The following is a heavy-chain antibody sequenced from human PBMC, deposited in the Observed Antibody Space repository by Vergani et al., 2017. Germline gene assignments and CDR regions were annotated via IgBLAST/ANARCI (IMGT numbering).Heavy chain of an antibody. CDR3: ARDQRRYYDSSSSYYYYMDV. D-gene: IGHD3-22*01. J-gene: IGHJ6*03. V-gene: IGHV4-39*07. CDR1: GGSISSSSYY. CDR2: IYYSGST. Sequence: QLQLQESGPGLVKPSETLSLTCTVSGGSISSSSYYWGWIRQPPGKGLEWIGSIYYSGSTYYNPSLKSRVTISVDTSKNQFSLKLSSVTAADTAVYYCARDQRRYYDSSSSYYYYMDVWGKGTTVTVSS.